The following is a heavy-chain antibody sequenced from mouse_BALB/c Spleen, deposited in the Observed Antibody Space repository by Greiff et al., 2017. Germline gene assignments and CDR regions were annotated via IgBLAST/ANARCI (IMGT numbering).Heavy chain of an antibody. CDR2: INPSTGYT. V-gene: IGHV1-7*01. D-gene: IGHD2-13*01. CDR3: ARWGLSHPSY. J-gene: IGHJ3*01. CDR1: GYTFTSYW. Sequence: VQLQQSGDELAKPGASVKMSCKASGYTFTSYWMHWVKQRPGQGLEWIGYINPSTGYTEYNQKFKDKATLTADKSSSTAYMQLSSLTSEDSAVYYCARWGLSHPSYRGPGGLGTVSA.